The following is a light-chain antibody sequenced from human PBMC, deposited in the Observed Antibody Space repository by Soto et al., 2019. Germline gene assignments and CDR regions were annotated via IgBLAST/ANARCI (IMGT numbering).Light chain of an antibody. CDR1: QSISSS. CDR3: QQSYSSPQMYT. CDR2: AAS. Sequence: DIQMTQSPSSLSASVGDRVTITCRASQSISSSLNWYQQKPGKAPDLLIYAASNLQSGVPSRFSGSGSGTEFTLTISGLQPEDFASYYCQQSYSSPQMYTFGQGTKLEIK. V-gene: IGKV1-39*01. J-gene: IGKJ2*01.